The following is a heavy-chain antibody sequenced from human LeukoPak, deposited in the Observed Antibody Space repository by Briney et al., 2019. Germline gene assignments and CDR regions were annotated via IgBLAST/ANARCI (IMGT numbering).Heavy chain of an antibody. Sequence: GGSLRLSCAASGFTFSSYSMNWVRQARGKGLEWVSYISSSSSTIYYADSVKGRFTISRDNAKNSLYLQMNSLRAEDTAVYYCARTSSIADYWGQGTLVTVSS. CDR3: ARTSSIADY. J-gene: IGHJ4*02. D-gene: IGHD6-6*01. V-gene: IGHV3-48*04. CDR1: GFTFSSYS. CDR2: ISSSSSTI.